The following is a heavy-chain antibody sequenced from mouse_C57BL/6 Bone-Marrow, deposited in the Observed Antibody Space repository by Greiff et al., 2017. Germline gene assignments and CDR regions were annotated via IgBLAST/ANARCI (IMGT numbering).Heavy chain of an antibody. J-gene: IGHJ4*01. D-gene: IGHD1-1*01. CDR1: GYTFTSYW. CDR3: ARFIITRAMDY. CDR2: IHPNSGST. Sequence: QVQLQQPGAELVKPGASVTLSCKASGYTFTSYWMHWVQQRPGQGLEWIGMIHPNSGSTNYNEKFKSKATLTVDNSASTAYMQLSSLTSEDSAVYYCARFIITRAMDYWGQGTSVTVSS. V-gene: IGHV1-64*01.